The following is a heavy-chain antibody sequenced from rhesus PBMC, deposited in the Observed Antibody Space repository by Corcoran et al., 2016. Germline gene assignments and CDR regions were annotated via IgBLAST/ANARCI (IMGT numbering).Heavy chain of an antibody. D-gene: IGHD6-31*01. CDR3: AREDTSSGWYSDY. V-gene: IGHV4-80*01. CDR2: VXXXVGNT. Sequence: QVQLQESGPGLVKPSDTLSLXCDVSXXSXRSYWLSWIRASPGKGLEXIGEVXXXVGNTYYNPSLKSRXXXXKDASKXXFSRRLSSVTAADTAVYYCAREDTSSGWYSDYWGQGVLVTVSS. CDR1: XXSXRSYW. J-gene: IGHJ4*01.